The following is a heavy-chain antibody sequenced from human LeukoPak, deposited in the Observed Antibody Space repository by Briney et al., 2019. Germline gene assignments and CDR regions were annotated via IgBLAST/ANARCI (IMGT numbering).Heavy chain of an antibody. D-gene: IGHD3-10*01. CDR3: ARREGNGSGFNWFDP. J-gene: IGHJ5*02. V-gene: IGHV3-21*01. Sequence: PGGSLRLSCAASGFTFSSYSMNWVRQAPGKGLEWVSSISSSSSYIYYADSVKGRFTISRDNAKNSLYLQMNSLRAEDTAVYYCARREGNGSGFNWFDPWGQGTLVTVSS. CDR1: GFTFSSYS. CDR2: ISSSSSYI.